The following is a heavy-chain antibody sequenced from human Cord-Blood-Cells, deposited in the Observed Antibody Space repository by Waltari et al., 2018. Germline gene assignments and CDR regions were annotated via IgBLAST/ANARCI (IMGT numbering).Heavy chain of an antibody. D-gene: IGHD3-22*01. J-gene: IGHJ3*02. V-gene: IGHV3-53*01. Sequence: EVQLVESGGGLIQPGGSLRLYCAASGFTVSSNYMSWVRQAPGKGLEWVSVIYSGGSTYYADSVKGRFTISRDNSKNTLYLQMNSLRAEDTAVYYCARDQRHYDSSGYYAFDIWGQGTMVTVSS. CDR1: GFTVSSNY. CDR2: IYSGGST. CDR3: ARDQRHYDSSGYYAFDI.